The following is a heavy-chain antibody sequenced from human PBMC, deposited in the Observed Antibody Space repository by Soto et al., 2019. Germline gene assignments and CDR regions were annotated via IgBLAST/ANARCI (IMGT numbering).Heavy chain of an antibody. CDR2: SRDKVHSHTT. CDR1: GFTFSDHY. D-gene: IGHD5-12*01. J-gene: IGHJ4*02. V-gene: IGHV3-72*01. Sequence: EVQLAESGGGLVQPGGSLRLSCAASGFTFSDHYMDWVRQAPGKGLEWVGRSRDKVHSHTTEYAASVKGRFTISRGDSXXXXYLQMNSLKTEDTAVYYCARGVVSTGYFDYWGQGTLVTVSS. CDR3: ARGVVSTGYFDY.